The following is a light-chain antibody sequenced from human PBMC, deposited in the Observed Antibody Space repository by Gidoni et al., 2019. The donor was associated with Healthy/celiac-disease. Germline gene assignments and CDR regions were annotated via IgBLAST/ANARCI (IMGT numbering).Light chain of an antibody. CDR2: RNS. J-gene: IGLJ1*01. CDR3: QSYDSSLSGLYV. CDR1: SSNIGAGYD. V-gene: IGLV1-40*01. Sequence: QSVLTQPPSVSGAPGQRVPISCTGSSSNIGAGYDVHWYQQLPGTAPKLLVYRNSNRPSGVPDRFSGSQSGTSASLAITGLQAEDEADYYCQSYDSSLSGLYVFGTGTKVTVL.